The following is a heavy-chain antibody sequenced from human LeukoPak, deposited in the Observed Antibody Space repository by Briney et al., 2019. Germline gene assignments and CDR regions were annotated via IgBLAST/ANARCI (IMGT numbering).Heavy chain of an antibody. CDR1: GGTFSSYA. Sequence: SVKVSCKASGGTFSSYAISWVRQAPGQGLEWMGGIIPIFGTANYAQKFQGRVTMTEDTSTDTAYMELSSLRSEDTAVYYCATAPYYYDSSGYIAKRFDPWGQGTLVTVSS. J-gene: IGHJ5*02. V-gene: IGHV1-69*06. CDR3: ATAPYYYDSSGYIAKRFDP. D-gene: IGHD3-22*01. CDR2: IIPIFGTA.